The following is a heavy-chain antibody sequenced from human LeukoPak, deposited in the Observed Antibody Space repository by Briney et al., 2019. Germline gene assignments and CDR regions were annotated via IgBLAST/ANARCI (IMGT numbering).Heavy chain of an antibody. J-gene: IGHJ4*02. Sequence: SETLSLTCTVSGGSISSVDYYWSWIRQPPGKGLEWIGYIYYSGSTYYNPSLKGRLTISVDTSKNHFSLKLSSVTAADAAIYYCARQGDDYGAMDYWGQGTLVSVSS. V-gene: IGHV4-30-4*08. CDR2: IYYSGST. CDR3: ARQGDDYGAMDY. CDR1: GGSISSVDYY. D-gene: IGHD4/OR15-4a*01.